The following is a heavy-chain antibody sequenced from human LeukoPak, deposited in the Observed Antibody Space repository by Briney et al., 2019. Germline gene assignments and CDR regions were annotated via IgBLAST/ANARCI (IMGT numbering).Heavy chain of an antibody. Sequence: GASVKVSCKASGGTFSSYAISWVRQAPGQGLEWMGRIIPILGIANYAQKFQGRVTITADKSTSTAYMELSSLRSEDTAVYYCASGGYSYGPTLKYYYYGMDVWGQGTTVTVSS. V-gene: IGHV1-69*04. CDR1: GGTFSSYA. CDR3: ASGGYSYGPTLKYYYYGMDV. D-gene: IGHD5-18*01. CDR2: IIPILGIA. J-gene: IGHJ6*02.